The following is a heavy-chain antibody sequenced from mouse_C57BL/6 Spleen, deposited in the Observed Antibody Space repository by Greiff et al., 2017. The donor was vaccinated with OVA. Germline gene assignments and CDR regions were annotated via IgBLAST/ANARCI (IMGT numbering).Heavy chain of an antibody. D-gene: IGHD2-2*01. Sequence: QVQLQQSGPELVKPGASVKLSCKASGYTFTSYDINWVKQRPGQGLEWIGWIYPRAGSTKYNEKFKGKATLTVDTSSSTAYMALHSLTSEASEVYVCARSLYGDDPSWFADWGKGTLVTVSA. CDR3: ARSLYGDDPSWFAD. CDR2: IYPRAGST. CDR1: GYTFTSYD. J-gene: IGHJ3*01. V-gene: IGHV1-85*01.